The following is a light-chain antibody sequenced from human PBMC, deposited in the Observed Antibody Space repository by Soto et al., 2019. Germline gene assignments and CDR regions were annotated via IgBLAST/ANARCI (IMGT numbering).Light chain of an antibody. CDR2: GAS. Sequence: EIVMTQSPATLSLSPGERATLSCRASQSVSSNYLAWYQQKPGQAPRRLIYGASSRATGIPDRFSGSGSGTDFTLTISRLEPEDFAVYYCQQYGDSPLTFGQGTKVDIK. CDR3: QQYGDSPLT. V-gene: IGKV3-20*01. J-gene: IGKJ1*01. CDR1: QSVSSNY.